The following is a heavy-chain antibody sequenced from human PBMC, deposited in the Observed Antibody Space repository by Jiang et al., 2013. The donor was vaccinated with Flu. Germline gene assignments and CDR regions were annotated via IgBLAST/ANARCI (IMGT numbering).Heavy chain of an antibody. CDR2: IHYSGST. CDR3: ARGGNYYYYGMDV. Sequence: LLKPSETLSLTCTVSGGSISSYYWSWIRQPPGKALEWIGYIHYSGSTNYNPSLKSRVTISVDTSKNHFSLKLSSVTAADTAVYYCARGGNYYYYGMDVWGQGTTVTVSS. V-gene: IGHV4-59*01. CDR1: GGSISSYY. J-gene: IGHJ6*02.